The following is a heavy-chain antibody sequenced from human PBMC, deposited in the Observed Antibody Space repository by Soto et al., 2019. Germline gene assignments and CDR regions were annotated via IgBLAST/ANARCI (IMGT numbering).Heavy chain of an antibody. Sequence: ASLKVSCKSSGYTFNSYAMHWVRQAPGQRLEWMGWINAGNGNTKYSQKFQGRVTITRDTSASTAYMELSSLRSEDTAVYYCARDHTSGNEPFDYWGQGTLVTSPQ. CDR3: ARDHTSGNEPFDY. V-gene: IGHV1-3*01. D-gene: IGHD1-1*01. CDR2: INAGNGNT. J-gene: IGHJ4*02. CDR1: GYTFNSYA.